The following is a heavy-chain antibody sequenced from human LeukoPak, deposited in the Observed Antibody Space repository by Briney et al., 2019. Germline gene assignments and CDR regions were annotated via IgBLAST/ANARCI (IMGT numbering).Heavy chain of an antibody. CDR3: ARVFGELDAFDI. J-gene: IGHJ3*02. CDR1: GDSISSNSYY. CDR2: MYYSGST. V-gene: IGHV4-39*07. D-gene: IGHD3-10*01. Sequence: SETLSLTCTVSGDSISSNSYYWGWIRQPPGKGLEWIGSMYYSGSTYYNSSLKSRVTISVDTSKNQFSLKLSSVTAADTAVYYCARVFGELDAFDIWGQGTMVTVSS.